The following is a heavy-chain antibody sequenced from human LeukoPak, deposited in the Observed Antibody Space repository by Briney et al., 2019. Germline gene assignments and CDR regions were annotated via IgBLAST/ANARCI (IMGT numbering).Heavy chain of an antibody. CDR3: ARTGIAAAAAY. J-gene: IGHJ4*02. CDR1: GFTFSSYA. V-gene: IGHV3-23*01. Sequence: GGSLRLSCAASGFTFSSYAMSWVRQAPGKGLEWVSAISGRGDRTYYADSVKGRFAISRDNSKNTLYLQMNSLRAEDTAVYYCARTGIAAAAAYWGQGTLVTVSS. CDR2: ISGRGDRT. D-gene: IGHD6-13*01.